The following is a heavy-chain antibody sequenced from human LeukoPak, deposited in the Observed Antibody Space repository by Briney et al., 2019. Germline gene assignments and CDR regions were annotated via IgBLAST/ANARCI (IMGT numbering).Heavy chain of an antibody. CDR2: IYSGGST. CDR1: GFTFSSYS. J-gene: IGHJ4*02. Sequence: GGSLRLSCATSGFTFSSYSMNWVRQAPGKGLEWVSVIYSGGSTYYADSVKGRFTISRDNAKDSLYLQMNSLRAEDTAVYYCARANIAAAGTFDYWGQGTLVTVSS. CDR3: ARANIAAAGTFDY. V-gene: IGHV3-66*01. D-gene: IGHD6-13*01.